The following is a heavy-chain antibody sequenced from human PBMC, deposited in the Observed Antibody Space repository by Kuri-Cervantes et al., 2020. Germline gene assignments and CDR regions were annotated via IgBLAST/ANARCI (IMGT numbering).Heavy chain of an antibody. V-gene: IGHV4-39*01. Sequence: SETLSLTCTVSGGSISSSSHYWGWIRQPPGKGLEWIGSIYYSGSTYYNPSLKSRVTISVDASKNQFSLKLSSVTAADTAVYYCARRGGPYYDFWSGYYGDNWFDPWGQGTLVTVSS. CDR1: GGSISSSSHY. CDR2: IYYSGST. J-gene: IGHJ5*02. CDR3: ARRGGPYYDFWSGYYGDNWFDP. D-gene: IGHD3-3*01.